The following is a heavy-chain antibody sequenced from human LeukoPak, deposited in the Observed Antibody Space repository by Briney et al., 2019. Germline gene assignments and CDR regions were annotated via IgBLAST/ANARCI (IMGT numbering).Heavy chain of an antibody. V-gene: IGHV3-21*01. Sequence: SGGSLRLSCAGSGFTFSTYSMSWVRQAPGKGLEWVSSISSSSSYIYYADSVKGRFTISRDNAKNSLYLQMNSLRAEDTAVYYWASHVSVVTAPVPYWGQGTLVTVSS. CDR2: ISSSSSYI. J-gene: IGHJ4*02. D-gene: IGHD2-21*02. CDR3: ASHVSVVTAPVPY. CDR1: GFTFSTYS.